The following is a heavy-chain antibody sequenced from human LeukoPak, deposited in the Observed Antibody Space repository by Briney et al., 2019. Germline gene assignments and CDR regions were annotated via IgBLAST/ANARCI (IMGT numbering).Heavy chain of an antibody. D-gene: IGHD2-21*02. CDR1: GYTSTNYY. CDR2: INPAEGTT. J-gene: IGHJ4*02. V-gene: IGHV1-46*01. Sequence: ASVKVSCKASGYTSTNYYMHWVRQAPGQGLEWMGTINPAEGTTIYAQKFQARVSISSDTSTSTVYMELSSLRSDDTAVYYCARAGSDYCGGDCPKFDYWGQGTLVTVSS. CDR3: ARAGSDYCGGDCPKFDY.